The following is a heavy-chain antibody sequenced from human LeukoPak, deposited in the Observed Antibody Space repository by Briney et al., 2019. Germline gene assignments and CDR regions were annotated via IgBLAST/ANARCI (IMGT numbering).Heavy chain of an antibody. CDR3: ARSTGYSYGYRLDY. V-gene: IGHV3-11*06. D-gene: IGHD5-18*01. CDR1: GVTSSDYY. J-gene: IGHJ4*02. CDR2: ISSSISYT. Sequence: GGSLRLSCAASGVTSSDYYMSWIRQAPGEGREWGSYISSSISYTNYADSVKGRFTISRDNAKNSLYLQMHSLRAEDTAVYYCARSTGYSYGYRLDYWGQGTLVTVSS.